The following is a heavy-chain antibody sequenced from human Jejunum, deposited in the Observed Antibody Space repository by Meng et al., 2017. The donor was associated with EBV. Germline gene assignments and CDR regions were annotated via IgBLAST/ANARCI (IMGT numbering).Heavy chain of an antibody. Sequence: QVQLVQSGSEVKDPGAAVKGSCKVSGYTFTNYGVSWVRQAPGQGLEWMGWISAYNGNTDYAQKLQGRVTMTTDTPTSTAYMELRSLRSDDTAVYYCTILSHCDGGICYSYDYWGQGTLVTVAS. CDR3: TILSHCDGGICYSYDY. D-gene: IGHD2-15*01. CDR2: ISAYNGNT. V-gene: IGHV1-18*01. CDR1: GYTFTNYG. J-gene: IGHJ4*02.